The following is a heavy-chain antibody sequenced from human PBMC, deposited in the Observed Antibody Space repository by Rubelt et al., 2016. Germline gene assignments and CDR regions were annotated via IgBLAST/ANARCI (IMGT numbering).Heavy chain of an antibody. CDR3: ARAPVPFAY. Sequence: GGLVQPGGSLRLSCAASGFAFSGYTMNWVRQAPGKGLEWISYISVSSTTIYYADSVKGRFTISRDNAKNSLYLQMNSLRAEDTAVYYCARAPVPFAYWGQGTLVTVSS. V-gene: IGHV3-48*04. CDR2: ISVSSTTI. D-gene: IGHD2-2*01. CDR1: GFAFSGYT. J-gene: IGHJ4*02.